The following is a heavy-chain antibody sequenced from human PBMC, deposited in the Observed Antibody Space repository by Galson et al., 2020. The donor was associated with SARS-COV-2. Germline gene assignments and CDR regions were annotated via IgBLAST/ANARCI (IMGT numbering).Heavy chain of an antibody. CDR2: ISYDGNNK. CDR1: GFTFSSYA. J-gene: IGHJ1*01. D-gene: IGHD6-13*01. V-gene: IGHV3-30-3*01. Sequence: GESLKISCAASGFTFSSYALHWLRQSPGKGLEWVAVISYDGNNKYYADSVKGRFTISRDNSQNTLYLQMNSLRADDTAVYHCARADRTIAAPGPFQYWGQGTLVTVSS. CDR3: ARADRTIAAPGPFQY.